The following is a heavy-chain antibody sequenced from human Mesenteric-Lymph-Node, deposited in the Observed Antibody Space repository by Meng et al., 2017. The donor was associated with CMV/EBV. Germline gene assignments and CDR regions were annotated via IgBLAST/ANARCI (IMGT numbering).Heavy chain of an antibody. D-gene: IGHD1-26*01. J-gene: IGHJ4*02. Sequence: GGSLRLSCAASGFTFSSYWMSWVRQAPGKGLEWVANIKQDGSEKYYVDSVKGRFTISRDNAKNSLYLQMNSLRAEDTAVYYCARDGDSGSYYDQYYFDYWGQGTLVTVSS. CDR2: IKQDGSEK. CDR3: ARDGDSGSYYDQYYFDY. CDR1: GFTFSSYW. V-gene: IGHV3-7*01.